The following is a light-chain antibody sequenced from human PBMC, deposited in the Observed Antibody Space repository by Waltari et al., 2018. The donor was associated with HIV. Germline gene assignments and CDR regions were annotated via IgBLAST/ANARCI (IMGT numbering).Light chain of an antibody. V-gene: IGLV1-44*01. J-gene: IGLJ1*01. Sequence: QSLLTQPPSASGSPGQRVTISCSGVRSHIGSTTVNWFQQLPGTAPKLLIYNNDQRPSGVPDRFSGSKSGTSASLAISGLQSEDEADYYCAAWDDSLNGYVFGTGTKVTVL. CDR1: RSHIGSTT. CDR3: AAWDDSLNGYV. CDR2: NND.